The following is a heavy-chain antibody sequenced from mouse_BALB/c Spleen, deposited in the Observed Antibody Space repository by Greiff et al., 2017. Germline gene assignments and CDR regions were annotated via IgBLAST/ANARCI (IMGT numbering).Heavy chain of an antibody. Sequence: DVKLVESGGGLVKPGGSLKLSCAASGFTFSDYYMYWVRQTPEKRLEWVATISDGGSYTYYPDSVKGRFTISRDNAKNNLYLQMSSLKSEDTAMYYCARESNFYYFDYWGQGTTLTVSS. D-gene: IGHD2-5*01. CDR1: GFTFSDYY. CDR3: ARESNFYYFDY. V-gene: IGHV5-4*02. J-gene: IGHJ2*01. CDR2: ISDGGSYT.